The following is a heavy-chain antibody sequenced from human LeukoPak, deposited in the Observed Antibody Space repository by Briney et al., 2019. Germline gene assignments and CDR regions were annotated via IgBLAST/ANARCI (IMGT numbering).Heavy chain of an antibody. CDR1: GYSFTNYW. D-gene: IGHD2-15*01. CDR2: IYPGDSDT. CDR3: ARLYSDAAYSWYYGMDV. V-gene: IGHV5-51*01. Sequence: GESLKISCQGSGYSFTNYWIGWVRQMPRKGLEWMGIIYPGDSDTRYSPSFQGQVTISADKSISTAYLQWSSLRASDTAMYYCARLYSDAAYSWYYGMDVWGQGTTVTVSS. J-gene: IGHJ6*02.